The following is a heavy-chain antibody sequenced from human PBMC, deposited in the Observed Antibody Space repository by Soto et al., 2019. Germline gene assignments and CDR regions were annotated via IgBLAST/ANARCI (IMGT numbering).Heavy chain of an antibody. CDR1: GFTLTTYT. CDR2: ITSSSGHI. CDR3: VRERGLSSFYGMDV. J-gene: IGHJ6*02. Sequence: EVQLVESGGGLVKPGGSLRLSCEASGFTLTTYTMNWVRQASGQGLEWVSSITSSSGHIYYADSVKGRFTISRDNARKALYLQMNSLRAEDTAVYYCVRERGLSSFYGMDVWGQGTTVTVSS. V-gene: IGHV3-21*02.